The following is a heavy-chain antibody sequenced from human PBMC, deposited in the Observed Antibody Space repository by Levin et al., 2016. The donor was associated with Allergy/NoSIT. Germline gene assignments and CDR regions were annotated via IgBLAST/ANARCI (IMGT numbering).Heavy chain of an antibody. V-gene: IGHV3-30*04. D-gene: IGHD3-10*01. Sequence: WIRQPPGKGLEWVAVISYDGSNKYYADSVKGRFTISRDNSKNTLYLQMNSLRAEDTAVYYCARDSYYGSGSYYSSIDYWGQGTLVTVSS. CDR2: ISYDGSNK. J-gene: IGHJ4*02. CDR3: ARDSYYGSGSYYSSIDY.